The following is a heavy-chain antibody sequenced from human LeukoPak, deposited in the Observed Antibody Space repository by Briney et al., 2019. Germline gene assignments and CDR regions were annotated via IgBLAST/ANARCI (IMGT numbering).Heavy chain of an antibody. CDR1: GYTFTGYY. CDR3: AREGSGYDPFDY. V-gene: IGHV1-69*13. CDR2: IIPIFGTA. J-gene: IGHJ4*02. D-gene: IGHD5-12*01. Sequence: SVKVSYKASGYTFTGYYMHWVRQAPGQGLEWMGGIIPIFGTANYAQKFQARVTITADESTSTAYMELSSLRSEDTAVYYCAREGSGYDPFDYWGQGTLVTVSS.